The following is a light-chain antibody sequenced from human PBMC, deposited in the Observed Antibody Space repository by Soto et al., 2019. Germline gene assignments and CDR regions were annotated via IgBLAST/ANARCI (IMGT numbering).Light chain of an antibody. CDR1: QSVSKNF. J-gene: IGKJ1*01. CDR3: QQCATPPLT. CDR2: DAS. V-gene: IGKV3-20*01. Sequence: EIVLTQSPGTLSLSPGERATLSCRASQSVSKNFLAWYQHQPGQAPRLLIDDASNRATGIPDTFSGSGSGTDFTLTISSLEPEDSAVYYCQQCATPPLTFGQGTKVEIK.